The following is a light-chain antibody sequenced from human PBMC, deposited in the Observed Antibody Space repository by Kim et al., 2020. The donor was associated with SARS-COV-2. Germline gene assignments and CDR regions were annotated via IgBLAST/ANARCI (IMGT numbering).Light chain of an antibody. V-gene: IGKV1-27*01. CDR3: QKCDSAPWT. CDR2: AAS. Sequence: ASVGDKVTLTCRASQDISNYLAWFQLKPGKAPKLLIYAASALQPGVPSRFSGSGSGTDFTLTVTSLQPEDVATYYCQKCDSAPWTFGQGTKVDIK. J-gene: IGKJ1*01. CDR1: QDISNY.